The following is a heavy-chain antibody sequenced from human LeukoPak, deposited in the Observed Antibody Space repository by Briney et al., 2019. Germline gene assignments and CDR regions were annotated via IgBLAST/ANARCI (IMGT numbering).Heavy chain of an antibody. Sequence: ASVTVSCKASGYTFTNYGISWVRQAPGQGLEWMGWISAYNGDTKYEQKFRGRVTMTTDTSTSTAYMELRSLTSDDTAVFYCARGSGYDAFEIWGQGTTVTVSS. V-gene: IGHV1-18*01. J-gene: IGHJ3*02. CDR2: ISAYNGDT. CDR3: ARGSGYDAFEI. D-gene: IGHD3-22*01. CDR1: GYTFTNYG.